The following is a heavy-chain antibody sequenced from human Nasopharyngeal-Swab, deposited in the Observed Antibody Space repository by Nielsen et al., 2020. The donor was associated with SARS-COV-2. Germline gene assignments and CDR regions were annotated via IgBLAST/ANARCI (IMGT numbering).Heavy chain of an antibody. Sequence: GESLKISCAASGFTFNTYAMTWVRQAPGKGLEWVSLISGSGRTTYYADSVKGRFTIYRDNSKNTLYLHMNSLRPEDTAVYFCAKGRTGFPFFDYWGQGTLVTVSS. CDR1: GFTFNTYA. V-gene: IGHV3-23*01. CDR3: AKGRTGFPFFDY. J-gene: IGHJ4*02. CDR2: ISGSGRTT. D-gene: IGHD1-1*01.